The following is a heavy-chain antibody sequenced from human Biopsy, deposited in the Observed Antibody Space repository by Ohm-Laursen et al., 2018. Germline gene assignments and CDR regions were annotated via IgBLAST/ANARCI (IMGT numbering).Heavy chain of an antibody. V-gene: IGHV4-59*01. Sequence: TLSLTYTVSGDSISSYYWSWIRQPPGQGLQWIGYVYYTGSTDYNPSLQSRVTISVDTSKNHFSLRLRSVTPADTAIYYCARDRGYYSDRTVPGYFDLWGRGTLVTVSS. CDR3: ARDRGYYSDRTVPGYFDL. CDR2: VYYTGST. CDR1: GDSISSYY. J-gene: IGHJ2*01. D-gene: IGHD3-22*01.